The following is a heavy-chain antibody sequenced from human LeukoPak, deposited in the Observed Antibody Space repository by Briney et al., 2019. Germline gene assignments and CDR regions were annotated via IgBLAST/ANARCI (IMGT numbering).Heavy chain of an antibody. CDR2: IYFIGST. D-gene: IGHD6-19*01. V-gene: IGHV4-30-4*01. CDR1: GGSISSGDYC. Sequence: SETLSLTCTVSGGSISSGDYCWGWIRQPPGKGLEWNGFIYFIGSTYYNPSLKSRVTISVDTSKNQFALKLSSVTAADTAVYYCARVGIAVGAFDIWGQGTMVTVS. CDR3: ARVGIAVGAFDI. J-gene: IGHJ3*02.